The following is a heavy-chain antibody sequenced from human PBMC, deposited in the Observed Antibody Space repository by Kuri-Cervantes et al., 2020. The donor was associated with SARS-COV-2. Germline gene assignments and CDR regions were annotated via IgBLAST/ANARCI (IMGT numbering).Heavy chain of an antibody. J-gene: IGHJ4*01. CDR3: ARFMAIRMVPFDY. V-gene: IGHV3-66*02. CDR1: GFTVSSNY. CDR2: IYSGGST. Sequence: LSLPCAASGFTVSSNYMRWVRQAPGKGLEWVSVIYSGGSTYDADYVKGRFTISRDNSKNTLYLQMNSLRAEDTSVYYCARFMAIRMVPFDYWGQGTLVTVSS. D-gene: IGHD2-15*01.